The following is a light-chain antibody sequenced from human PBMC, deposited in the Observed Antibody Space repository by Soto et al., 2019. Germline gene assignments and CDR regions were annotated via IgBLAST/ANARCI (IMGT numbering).Light chain of an antibody. CDR1: QSISSW. CDR2: KAS. CDR3: QQYNSYPIT. Sequence: DILMTQSPSTLSASVGDRVTITCRASQSISSWLAWYQQKPGKAPKLLIYKASSLESGVPSRFSGSGSGTEVTLTISSLQPDDFATYYSQQYNSYPITFGQGTLLEIK. V-gene: IGKV1-5*03. J-gene: IGKJ5*01.